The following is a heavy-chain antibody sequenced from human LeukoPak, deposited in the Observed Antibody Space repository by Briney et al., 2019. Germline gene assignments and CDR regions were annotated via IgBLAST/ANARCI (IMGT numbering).Heavy chain of an antibody. CDR3: ARDPMGVFDY. Sequence: SETLSLTCTVSGGSISSSSYYWGWIRQPAGKGLEWIGHIYTSGSTNYNPSLKSRVTMSVDTSKNQFSLKLSSVTAADTAVYYCARDPMGVFDYWGQGTLVTVSS. CDR2: IYTSGST. CDR1: GGSISSSSYY. J-gene: IGHJ4*02. V-gene: IGHV4-61*09. D-gene: IGHD3-16*01.